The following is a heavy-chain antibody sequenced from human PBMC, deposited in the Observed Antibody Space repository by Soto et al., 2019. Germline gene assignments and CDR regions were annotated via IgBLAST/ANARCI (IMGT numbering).Heavy chain of an antibody. J-gene: IGHJ6*03. CDR2: ISSSSSTI. V-gene: IGHV3-48*01. D-gene: IGHD3-10*01. Sequence: GGSLRLSCAASGFTFSSYSMNWVRQAPGKGLEWVSYISSSSSTIYYADSVKGRFTISRDNAKNSLYLQMNSLRAEDTAVYYCARDYYGSGSYSTYYYYMDVWGKGTTVTVSS. CDR3: ARDYYGSGSYSTYYYYMDV. CDR1: GFTFSSYS.